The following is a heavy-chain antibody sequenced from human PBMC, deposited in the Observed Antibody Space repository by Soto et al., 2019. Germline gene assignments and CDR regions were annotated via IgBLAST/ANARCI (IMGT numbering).Heavy chain of an antibody. J-gene: IGHJ4*01. CDR1: GFTFSDHY. Sequence: EVQLVESGGGLVQPGGSQRLSCAASGFTFSDHYMDWVRQAPGQGLEWVGRIRNKANRYTTDYAASVKGRFTISRDDSKDSLYLQMNSLKTEDTAIYYCARDSGKGAYFDYWGHGTLATVSS. CDR2: IRNKANRYTT. D-gene: IGHD1-26*01. V-gene: IGHV3-72*01. CDR3: ARDSGKGAYFDY.